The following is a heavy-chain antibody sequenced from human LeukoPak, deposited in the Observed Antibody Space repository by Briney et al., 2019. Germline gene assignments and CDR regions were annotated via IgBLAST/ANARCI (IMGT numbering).Heavy chain of an antibody. CDR3: ARGADCSSTSCPNYYYYGMDV. Sequence: GASVKVSCTASGYTFTSYDINWVRQATGQGLEWMGWMNPNSGNTGYAQKFQGRVTMTRNTSISTAYMELSSLRSEDTAVYYCARGADCSSTSCPNYYYYGMDVWGQGTTVTVSS. CDR2: MNPNSGNT. J-gene: IGHJ6*02. D-gene: IGHD2-2*01. CDR1: GYTFTSYD. V-gene: IGHV1-8*01.